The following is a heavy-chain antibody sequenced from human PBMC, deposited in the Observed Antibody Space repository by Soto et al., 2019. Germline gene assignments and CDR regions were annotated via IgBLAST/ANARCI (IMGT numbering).Heavy chain of an antibody. V-gene: IGHV1-46*01. CDR3: ARDYYDSSGYSPDAFDI. J-gene: IGHJ3*02. D-gene: IGHD3-22*01. CDR1: GYTFTSYY. Sequence: ASVKVSCKSSGYTFTSYYMHWVRQAPGQGLEWMGIINPSGGSTSYAQKFQGRVTMTRDTSTSTVYMELSSLRSEDTAVYYCARDYYDSSGYSPDAFDIWGQGTMVTVSS. CDR2: INPSGGST.